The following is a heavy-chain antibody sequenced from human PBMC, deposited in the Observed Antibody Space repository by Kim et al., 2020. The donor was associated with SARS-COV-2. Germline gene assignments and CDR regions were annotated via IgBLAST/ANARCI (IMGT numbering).Heavy chain of an antibody. Sequence: GTPSYPQKFQGSVTMTRDTSTSTVYMELSSLRSEDTAMYYCARGRPMDVWGKGTTVTVSS. CDR3: ARGRPMDV. CDR2: GTP. J-gene: IGHJ6*03. V-gene: IGHV1-46*01.